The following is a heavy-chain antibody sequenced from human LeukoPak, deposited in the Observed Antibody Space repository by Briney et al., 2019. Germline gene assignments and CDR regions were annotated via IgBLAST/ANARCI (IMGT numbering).Heavy chain of an antibody. D-gene: IGHD4-11*01. CDR3: AXXXXVTTYNWFDP. J-gene: IGHJ5*02. Sequence: SETLSLTCAVYGGSFSGYYWSWIRQPPGKGLEWIGEINHSGSTNYNPSLKSRVTISVDTSKNQFSLKRSSVTAVDTAVYYCAXXXXVTTYNWFDPWGQGTLVTVSS. V-gene: IGHV4-34*01. CDR2: INHSGST. CDR1: GGSFSGYY.